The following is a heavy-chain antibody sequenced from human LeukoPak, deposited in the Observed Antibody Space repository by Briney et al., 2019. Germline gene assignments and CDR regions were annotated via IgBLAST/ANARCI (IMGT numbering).Heavy chain of an antibody. Sequence: PSETLSLTCTVSGGSISSSSYYWGWIRQPPGTGLEWIGSIYYSGSTYYNPSLKSRVTISVDTSKNQFSLKLSSVTAADTAVFYCARSSWSLFDYWGQGTLVTVSS. V-gene: IGHV4-39*07. CDR3: ARSSWSLFDY. D-gene: IGHD1-26*01. CDR1: GGSISSSSYY. CDR2: IYYSGST. J-gene: IGHJ4*02.